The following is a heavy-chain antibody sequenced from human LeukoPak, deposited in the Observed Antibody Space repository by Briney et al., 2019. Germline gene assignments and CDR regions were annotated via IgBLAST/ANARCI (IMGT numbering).Heavy chain of an antibody. CDR1: GYSISSGAY. CDR3: VRDPPDY. V-gene: IGHV4-38-2*02. J-gene: IGHJ4*02. Sequence: SETLSLTCAVSGYSISSGAYWGWLRQPPGKGLEWIGCIYHDGSTYYNPSLKSRITISVDTSKNQISLKLTSVTATDTAVYYCVRDPPDYWGQGTLVTVSS. CDR2: IYHDGST.